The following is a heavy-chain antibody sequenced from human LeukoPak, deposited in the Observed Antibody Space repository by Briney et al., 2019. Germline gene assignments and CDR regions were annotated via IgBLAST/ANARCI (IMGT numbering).Heavy chain of an antibody. CDR2: IYYSGST. D-gene: IGHD3-10*01. CDR3: ARVPRVRGVIHYYMDV. V-gene: IGHV4-59*01. J-gene: IGHJ6*03. Sequence: PSETLSLTCSVSGDSISDYYWSWIRQPPGKGLEWIGYIYYSGSTNYNSSLKSRVTISLDTSKSHFSLTLTSVTTADTAVYYCARVPRVRGVIHYYMDVWGKGTTVTVSS. CDR1: GDSISDYY.